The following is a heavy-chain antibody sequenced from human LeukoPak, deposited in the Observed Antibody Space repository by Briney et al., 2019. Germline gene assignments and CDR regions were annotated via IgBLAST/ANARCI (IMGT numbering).Heavy chain of an antibody. CDR2: IYYSGST. V-gene: IGHV4-61*08. D-gene: IGHD3-22*01. J-gene: IGHJ4*02. CDR3: ARAVVYDSSGYPFDY. CDR1: GVSINSGGYY. Sequence: SETLSLTCTVSGVSINSGGYYWSWVRQPPGKGLEWIGYIYYSGSTNYNPSLKSRVTISVDTSKNQFSLKLSSVTAADTAVYYCARAVVYDSSGYPFDYWGQGTLVTVSS.